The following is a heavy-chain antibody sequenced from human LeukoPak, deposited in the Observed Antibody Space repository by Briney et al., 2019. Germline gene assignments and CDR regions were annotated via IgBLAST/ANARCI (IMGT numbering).Heavy chain of an antibody. CDR2: IIPIFGTA. D-gene: IGHD3-9*01. CDR3: ASRFYDILTGYENYFDY. CDR1: GGSFSSYA. Sequence: SVKVSCKASGGSFSSYAISWVRQAPGQGLEWMGGIIPIFGTANYAQKFQGRVTITADESTSTAYMELSSLRSEDTAVYYCASRFYDILTGYENYFDYWGQGTLVTVSS. J-gene: IGHJ4*02. V-gene: IGHV1-69*13.